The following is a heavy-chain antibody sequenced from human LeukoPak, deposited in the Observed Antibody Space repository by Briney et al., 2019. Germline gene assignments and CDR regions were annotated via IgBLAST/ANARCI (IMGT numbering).Heavy chain of an antibody. Sequence: ASVKVSCKASGYTFTGYYMRWVRQAPGQGLEWMGWINPSSCSTNYAQKFQGRVTMTRDTSISTAYMELSRLRSDDTAVYYCARELYSYGPGGDYYGMDVWGQGTTVTVSS. V-gene: IGHV1-2*02. CDR2: INPSSCST. J-gene: IGHJ6*02. CDR1: GYTFTGYY. D-gene: IGHD5-18*01. CDR3: ARELYSYGPGGDYYGMDV.